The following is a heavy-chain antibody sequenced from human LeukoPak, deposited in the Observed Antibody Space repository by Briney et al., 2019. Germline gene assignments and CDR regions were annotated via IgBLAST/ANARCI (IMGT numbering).Heavy chain of an antibody. CDR3: ARLPATGFDY. D-gene: IGHD1-1*01. V-gene: IGHV1-69*02. CDR2: IIPILGIA. CDR1: GVTFSSYT. Sequence: SVKVSCKASGVTFSSYTISWVRQAPGQGLEWMGRIIPILGIANYAQKFQGRVTITADKTTSTAYMELSSLRSEDTAVYYCARLPATGFDYWGQGTLVTVSS. J-gene: IGHJ4*02.